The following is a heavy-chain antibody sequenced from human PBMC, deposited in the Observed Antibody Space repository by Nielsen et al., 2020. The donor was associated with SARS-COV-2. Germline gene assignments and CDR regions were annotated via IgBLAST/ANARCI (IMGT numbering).Heavy chain of an antibody. CDR2: ISGDGGST. Sequence: LKISCAASGFTFDDYAMHWVRQAPGKGLEWVSLISGDGGSTYYADSVKGRFTISRDNSKNSLYLQMNSLRTEDTALYYCAKGGQIGSGSHHELYYYYYGMDVWGQGTTVTVSS. D-gene: IGHD3-10*01. CDR3: AKGGQIGSGSHHELYYYYYGMDV. J-gene: IGHJ6*02. V-gene: IGHV3-43*02. CDR1: GFTFDDYA.